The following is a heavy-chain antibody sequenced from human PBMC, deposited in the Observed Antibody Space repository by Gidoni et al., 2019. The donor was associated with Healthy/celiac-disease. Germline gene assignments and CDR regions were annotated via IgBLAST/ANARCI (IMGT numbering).Heavy chain of an antibody. Sequence: QVQLQESGPGLVKPPQTLSLTCTVSGGSIRSGDYYWSWIRQPPGKGLEWIGYIHYSGSTYYNPSLKSRVTISVDTSKNQFSLKLSSVTAADTAVYYCARAGLLVGAGGNWFDPWGQGTLVTVSS. CDR3: ARAGLLVGAGGNWFDP. J-gene: IGHJ5*02. D-gene: IGHD3-10*01. CDR1: GGSIRSGDYY. V-gene: IGHV4-30-4*01. CDR2: IHYSGST.